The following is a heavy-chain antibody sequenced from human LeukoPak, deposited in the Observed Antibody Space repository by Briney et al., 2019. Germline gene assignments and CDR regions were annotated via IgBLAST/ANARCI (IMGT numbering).Heavy chain of an antibody. V-gene: IGHV4-59*01. CDR1: GGSISSNY. J-gene: IGHJ5*02. CDR2: ISYSGST. CDR3: ARGGNYWPQWWFDP. Sequence: SETLSLTCTVSGGSISSNYWSWIRQPPGKGLEWIGYISYSGSTNYNPSLKSRVTMSLDASKNQFSLELNSVTPADTAVYYCARGGNYWPQWWFDPWGRGTLVSVSS. D-gene: IGHD1-26*01.